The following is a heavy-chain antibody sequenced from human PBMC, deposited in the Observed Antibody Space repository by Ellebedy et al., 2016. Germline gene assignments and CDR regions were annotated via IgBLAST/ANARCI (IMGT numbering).Heavy chain of an antibody. CDR1: GFTFINYA. CDR3: VTHTGTYEGPFDY. Sequence: GGSLRLSXTASGFTFINYAMSWVRQAPGKGLEWVSTISGSAGSTYSADSVKGRFTLSRDNPKNTLNLQMNSLRADDTAIYYCVTHTGTYEGPFDYWGQGSLVTVSS. CDR2: ISGSAGST. D-gene: IGHD1-26*01. V-gene: IGHV3-23*01. J-gene: IGHJ4*02.